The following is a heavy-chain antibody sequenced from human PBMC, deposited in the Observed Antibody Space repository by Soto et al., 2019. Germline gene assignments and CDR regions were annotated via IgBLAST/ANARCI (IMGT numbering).Heavy chain of an antibody. CDR1: GYTFTSYA. D-gene: IGHD1-7*01. CDR3: ARDMDWNSNFDY. Sequence: VASVKVSCKASGYTFTSYAMHWVRQAPGQRLEWMGWINAGNGNTKYSQKFQGRVTNTRDTSASTAYMELSSLRSEDTAVYYCARDMDWNSNFDYWGQGTLVTVSS. CDR2: INAGNGNT. V-gene: IGHV1-3*01. J-gene: IGHJ4*02.